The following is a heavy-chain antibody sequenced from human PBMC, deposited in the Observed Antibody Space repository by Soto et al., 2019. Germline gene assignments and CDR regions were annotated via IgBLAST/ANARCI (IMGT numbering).Heavy chain of an antibody. CDR2: IYYSGSA. V-gene: IGHV4-59*12. D-gene: IGHD3-16*01. CDR1: GGSINNYY. CDR3: TRVGGGGLLDY. J-gene: IGHJ4*02. Sequence: QVQLQESGPGLVKPSETLSLTCTVSGGSINNYYWTWVRQPPGKGMEWIGYIYYSGSAEYNPSRKSLVTISVDTSKNQFSLKLSSVTAADTAVYYCTRVGGGGLLDYWGQGTLVTVSS.